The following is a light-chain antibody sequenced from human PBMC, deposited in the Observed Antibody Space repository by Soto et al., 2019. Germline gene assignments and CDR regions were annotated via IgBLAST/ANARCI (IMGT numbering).Light chain of an antibody. V-gene: IGLV2-14*03. CDR1: SSDVGGYNY. CDR3: SSYTSSTTDV. CDR2: DVN. J-gene: IGLJ1*01. Sequence: ALKQPGSVSGSPGQSITISCTGTSSDVGGYNYVSWYQQHPGKAPKLMIYDVNDRPSGVSHRFSGSKSGNTASLSISGLQAEDEADYYCSSYTSSTTDVFGTGTKVTVL.